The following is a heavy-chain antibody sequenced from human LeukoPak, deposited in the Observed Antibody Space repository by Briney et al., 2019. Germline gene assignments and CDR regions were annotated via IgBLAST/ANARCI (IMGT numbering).Heavy chain of an antibody. CDR3: ARSSVVVDLDAFDI. CDR2: INHSGST. J-gene: IGHJ3*02. V-gene: IGHV4-34*01. D-gene: IGHD3-22*01. CDR1: GGSFSGYY. Sequence: SETLSLTCAVYGGSFSGYYWSGIRQPPGKGLEWIGEINHSGSTNYNPSLKSRVTISVDTSKNQFSLKLSSVTAADTAVYYCARSSVVVDLDAFDIWGQGTMVTVSS.